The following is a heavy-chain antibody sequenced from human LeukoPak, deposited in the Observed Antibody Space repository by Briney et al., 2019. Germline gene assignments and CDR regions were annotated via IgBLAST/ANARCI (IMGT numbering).Heavy chain of an antibody. V-gene: IGHV4-59*01. J-gene: IGHJ6*03. CDR1: GGSLSSYY. Sequence: SETLSLTCTVSGGSLSSYYWSWIRQPPGKGLEWIGHIYYSGSTNYNPSLKSRVTISVDTSKNQFSLKLSSVTAADTAVYYCARDQGDGYNYYYYYYMDVWGKGTTVTVSS. CDR2: IYYSGST. CDR3: ARDQGDGYNYYYYYYMDV. D-gene: IGHD5-24*01.